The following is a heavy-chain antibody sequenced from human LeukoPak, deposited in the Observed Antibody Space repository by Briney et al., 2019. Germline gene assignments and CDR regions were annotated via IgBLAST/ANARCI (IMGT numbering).Heavy chain of an antibody. D-gene: IGHD6-13*01. CDR1: GFTFSSYE. J-gene: IGHJ4*02. V-gene: IGHV3-48*03. CDR3: ARETLAFDY. CDR2: ISSSGSTI. Sequence: GGSLRLSCVASGFTFSSYEMIWVRQAPGKGVECVSYISSSGSTIYYADSVKGRFTISRDNAKNSLYLQMNSLRAEDTAVYYCARETLAFDYWGQGTLVTVSS.